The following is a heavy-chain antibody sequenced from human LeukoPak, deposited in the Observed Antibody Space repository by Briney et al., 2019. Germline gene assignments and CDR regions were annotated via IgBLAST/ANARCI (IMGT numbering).Heavy chain of an antibody. CDR3: AKEAAGYSYVNYFDY. CDR2: IRYDGSYK. V-gene: IGHV3-30*02. CDR1: GFTFSSYG. Sequence: GGSLRLSCAASGFTFSSYGMHWVRQAPGKGLEWVAFIRYDGSYKYYADSVKGRFTNSRDNSKNTLYLQMNSLRAEDTAVYYCAKEAAGYSYVNYFDYWGQGTLVTVSS. J-gene: IGHJ4*02. D-gene: IGHD5-18*01.